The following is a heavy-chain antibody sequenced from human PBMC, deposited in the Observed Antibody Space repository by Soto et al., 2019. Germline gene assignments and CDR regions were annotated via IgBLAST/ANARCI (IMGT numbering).Heavy chain of an antibody. CDR1: GYTFTSYG. V-gene: IGHV1-18*01. J-gene: IGHJ4*02. Sequence: QVQLVQSGAEVKKPGASVKVSCKASGYTFTSYGISWVRQAPGQGLEWMGWISAYNGNTNYAQKLQGRVTMTTDTSTSTAYMELRSLRSDDTAVYYCAREKITLGYCSSTSCYVDYWGQGTLVTVPS. CDR2: ISAYNGNT. CDR3: AREKITLGYCSSTSCYVDY. D-gene: IGHD2-2*01.